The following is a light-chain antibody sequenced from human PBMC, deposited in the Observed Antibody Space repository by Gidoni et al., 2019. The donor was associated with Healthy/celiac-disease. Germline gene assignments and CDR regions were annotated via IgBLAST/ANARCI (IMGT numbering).Light chain of an antibody. CDR3: QVWDSSSDLWV. Sequence: SYVLTQPPSVSVAPGQTARLTCGGNNLGSKSVHWYQQKPGQAPVLVVYDDSDRPSGIPERFSGSNSGNTATLTISRVEAGDEADYYCQVWDSSSDLWVFGGGTKLTVL. V-gene: IGLV3-21*02. CDR1: NLGSKS. J-gene: IGLJ3*02. CDR2: DDS.